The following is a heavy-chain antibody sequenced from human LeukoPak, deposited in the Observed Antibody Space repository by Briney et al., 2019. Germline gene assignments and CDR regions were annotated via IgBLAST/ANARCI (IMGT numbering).Heavy chain of an antibody. CDR3: AREMSESAAGGKYYFDY. J-gene: IGHJ4*02. CDR1: GFTFSSYS. CDR2: ISSSSSTI. V-gene: IGHV3-48*01. Sequence: GGSLRLSCAASGFTFSSYSMNWVRQAPGKGLEWVSYISSSSSTIYYADSVKGRFTISRDNAKNSLYLQMNSLRAEDTAVYYCAREMSESAAGGKYYFDYWGQGTLVTVSS. D-gene: IGHD6-13*01.